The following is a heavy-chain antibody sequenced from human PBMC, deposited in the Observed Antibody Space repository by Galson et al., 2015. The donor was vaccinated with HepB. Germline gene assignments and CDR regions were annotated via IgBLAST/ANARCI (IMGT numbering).Heavy chain of an antibody. CDR2: ISAYNRKT. Sequence: SVKVSCKVSGYTFSSYSITWVRQAPGQGLEWMGWISAYNRKTNYAQKFQGRVSMTTDTSTNTAYMELRRLRSDDTALYYCARGARVLGVVATQNNWCDPWGQGTLVTVSS. CDR3: ARGARVLGVVATQNNWCDP. D-gene: IGHD2-8*02. J-gene: IGHJ5*02. V-gene: IGHV1-18*01. CDR1: GYTFSSYS.